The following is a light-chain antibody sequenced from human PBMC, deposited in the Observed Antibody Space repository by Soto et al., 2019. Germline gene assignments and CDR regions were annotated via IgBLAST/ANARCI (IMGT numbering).Light chain of an antibody. Sequence: ESVMTLSPDTLSVYPGEGATLSCRASQSVGNNLAWYQQKPGQAPRLLIYDASIRAAGIPARFSGSGSGTEFTLTISSLQSEDFAVYFCQKYNNWPETFGQGTKVDIK. V-gene: IGKV3-15*01. J-gene: IGKJ1*01. CDR2: DAS. CDR3: QKYNNWPET. CDR1: QSVGNN.